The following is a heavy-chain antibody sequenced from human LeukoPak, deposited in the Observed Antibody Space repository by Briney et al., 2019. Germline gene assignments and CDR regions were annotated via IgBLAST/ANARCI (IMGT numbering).Heavy chain of an antibody. D-gene: IGHD3-22*01. Sequence: ESLKISCKGSGYNFLKYRIGWVRQMPGKGLEWMGIIFPADSETKYSPSFQGQVSMSVDKSINTAFLQWSSLKASDTAMYYCRTYYYDNSDSGDAFDIWGPGTVVTVS. V-gene: IGHV5-51*01. CDR2: IFPADSET. CDR3: RTYYYDNSDSGDAFDI. J-gene: IGHJ3*02. CDR1: GYNFLKYR.